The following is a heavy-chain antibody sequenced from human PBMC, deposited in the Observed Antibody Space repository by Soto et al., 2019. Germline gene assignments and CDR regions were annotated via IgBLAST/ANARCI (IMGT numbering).Heavy chain of an antibody. CDR2: IYWDYDK. CDR1: GFSLSTSGVC. J-gene: IGHJ4*02. CDR3: AHAPAHGSGISTSYFDY. Sequence: SGPTLVNPTQTLTLTCTFSGFSLSTSGVCVGWIRQPPGKALEWLALIYWDYDKRYSPSLKSRLTITKDTSKNQVVLTMTNMDPVDTATYYCAHAPAHGSGISTSYFDYWGQGTLVTVSS. V-gene: IGHV2-5*02. D-gene: IGHD3-10*01.